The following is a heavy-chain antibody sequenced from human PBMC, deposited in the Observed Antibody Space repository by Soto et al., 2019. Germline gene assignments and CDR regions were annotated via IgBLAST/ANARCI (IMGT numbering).Heavy chain of an antibody. Sequence: ASVKVSCKASGYTFTGYYMHWVRQAPGQGLEWMGWINPNSGGTNYAQKFQGRVTMTRGTSISTAYMELSRLRSDDTAVYYCAREGPRAATGDYYYYGMDVWGQGTTVTVS. V-gene: IGHV1-2*02. J-gene: IGHJ6*02. CDR1: GYTFTGYY. D-gene: IGHD2-15*01. CDR3: AREGPRAATGDYYYYGMDV. CDR2: INPNSGGT.